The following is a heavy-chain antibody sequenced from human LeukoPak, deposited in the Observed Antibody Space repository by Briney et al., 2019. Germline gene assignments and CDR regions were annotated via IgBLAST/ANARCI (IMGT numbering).Heavy chain of an antibody. V-gene: IGHV3-21*01. J-gene: IGHJ4*02. CDR2: ISGSGDST. Sequence: GGSLRLSCVASGFTLRSYVMNWVRQTPGKGLEWVSSISGSGDSTFYADSVKGRFTISRDNAKNSLYLQMNSLRAEDTAVYYCARDRGNSYYYDSWGQGTLVTVSS. CDR3: ARDRGNSYYYDS. CDR1: GFTLRSYV. D-gene: IGHD3-22*01.